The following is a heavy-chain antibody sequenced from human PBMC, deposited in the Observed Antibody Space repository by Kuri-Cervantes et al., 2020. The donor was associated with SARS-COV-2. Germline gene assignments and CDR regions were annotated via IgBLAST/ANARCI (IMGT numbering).Heavy chain of an antibody. CDR2: VYSSGGT. J-gene: IGHJ6*02. V-gene: IGHV4-4*07. CDR1: GGSISGYY. Sequence: LRLSRTLSGGSISGYYWSWIRQSAGKGLEFIGRVYSSGGTNYNPSLESRVTMSIDTAKNQVSLRLSSVTAADTAVYYCARGILGDDSIHYGMDVWCQGTSVTVSS. D-gene: IGHD2/OR15-2a*01. CDR3: ARGILGDDSIHYGMDV.